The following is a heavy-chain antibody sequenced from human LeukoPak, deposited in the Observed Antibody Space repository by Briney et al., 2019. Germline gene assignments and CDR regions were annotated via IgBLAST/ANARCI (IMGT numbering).Heavy chain of an antibody. CDR3: ARDSLNYYDSSGYVDY. V-gene: IGHV3-7*01. J-gene: IGHJ4*02. Sequence: GGSLRLSCAASGFTFSSYWMSWVRQTPGKGLEWVANIKQDGSEKYYVDSVKGRFTISRDNAKNSLYLQMNSLRAEDTAVYYCARDSLNYYDSSGYVDYWGQGTLVTVSS. CDR1: GFTFSSYW. D-gene: IGHD3-22*01. CDR2: IKQDGSEK.